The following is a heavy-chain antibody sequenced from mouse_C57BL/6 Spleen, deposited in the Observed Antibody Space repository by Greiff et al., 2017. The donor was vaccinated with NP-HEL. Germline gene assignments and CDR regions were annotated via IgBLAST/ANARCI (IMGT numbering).Heavy chain of an antibody. CDR2: ILPGSGST. J-gene: IGHJ3*01. D-gene: IGHD2-4*01. Sequence: VQLQQSGAELMKPGASVKLSCKATGYTFTGYWIEWVKQRPGHGLEWIGEILPGSGSTNYNEKFKGKATFTADTSSNTAYMQISSLTTEDSAIYYCARGNDYDGFAYWGQGTLVTVSA. V-gene: IGHV1-9*01. CDR3: ARGNDYDGFAY. CDR1: GYTFTGYW.